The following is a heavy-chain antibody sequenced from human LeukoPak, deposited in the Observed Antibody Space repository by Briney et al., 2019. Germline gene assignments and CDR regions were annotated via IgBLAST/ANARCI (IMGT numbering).Heavy chain of an antibody. Sequence: GGSLRLSCAASGFTFSSYSMNWVRQAPGKGLEWVSYISSSSSTIHYADSVRGRFTISRDNAKNSLFLQMNSLRAEDTAVYYCARADIAAADFDYWGQGTLVTVSS. CDR1: GFTFSSYS. CDR2: ISSSSSTI. CDR3: ARADIAAADFDY. D-gene: IGHD6-13*01. J-gene: IGHJ4*02. V-gene: IGHV3-48*01.